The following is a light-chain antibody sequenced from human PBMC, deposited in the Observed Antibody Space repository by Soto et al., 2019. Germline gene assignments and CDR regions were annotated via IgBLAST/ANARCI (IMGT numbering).Light chain of an antibody. CDR1: SSNIGSNT. V-gene: IGLV1-44*01. CDR2: SYN. J-gene: IGLJ1*01. CDR3: AAWDDSLNGYV. Sequence: QSVLTQPPSASWTPGQRVTISCSGSSSNIGSNTVNWYQQLPGTAPKLLIYSYNQRPSGVPDRFSGSKSVTSASLAISGLQSEDEADYYCAAWDDSLNGYVFGTGTKVTVL.